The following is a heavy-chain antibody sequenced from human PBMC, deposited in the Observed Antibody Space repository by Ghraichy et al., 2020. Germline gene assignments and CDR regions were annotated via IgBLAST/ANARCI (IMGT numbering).Heavy chain of an antibody. D-gene: IGHD2-2*01. CDR3: AKNVVAAGKIYYYYYGMDV. J-gene: IGHJ6*02. CDR2: IKQDGSGE. CDR1: GFTFSGYW. Sequence: GGSLRLSCAASGFTFSGYWMTWVRQAPGKGLGWLASIKQDGSGEINVDSGQGRFTISRDNAKTSLDLQMNSLRAEDTAVYYCAKNVVAAGKIYYYYYGMDVWGQGTTVTVSS. V-gene: IGHV3-7*01.